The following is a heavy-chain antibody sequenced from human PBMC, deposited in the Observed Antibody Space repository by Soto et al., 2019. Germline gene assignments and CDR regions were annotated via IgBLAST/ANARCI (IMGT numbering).Heavy chain of an antibody. J-gene: IGHJ4*02. CDR1: GFRFVDYY. CDR2: ISSSSSWT. V-gene: IGHV3-11*05. CDR3: ARDRIFGSAAAADYFDY. D-gene: IGHD3-3*01. Sequence: PGGSLRLSCGASGFRFVDYYKTCIAKAPGKGLEWISYISSSSSWTNYADSVKGRFTISRDNAKNSVYLQMNSLRAEDTAVYYCARDRIFGSAAAADYFDYWGQGA.